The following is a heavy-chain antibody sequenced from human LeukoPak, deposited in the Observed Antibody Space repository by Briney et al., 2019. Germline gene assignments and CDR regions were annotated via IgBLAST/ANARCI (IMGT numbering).Heavy chain of an antibody. V-gene: IGHV3-30*18. D-gene: IGHD1-1*01. J-gene: IGHJ4*02. CDR2: ISYDGSNK. CDR3: AKVGNNWDFDY. Sequence: GGSLRLSCAASGFTFSSYAMHWVRQAPGKGLEWVALISYDGSNKYYADSVKGRFTISRDNSKNTLFLQMNSLRGEDTAVYYCAKVGNNWDFDYWGQGTLVTVSS. CDR1: GFTFSSYA.